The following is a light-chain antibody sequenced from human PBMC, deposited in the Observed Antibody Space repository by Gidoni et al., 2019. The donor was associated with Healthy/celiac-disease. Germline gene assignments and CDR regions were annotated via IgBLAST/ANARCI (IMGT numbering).Light chain of an antibody. J-gene: IGLJ3*02. V-gene: IGLV2-23*01. Sequence: QSALNQPASVSGSPGRSITISCHGTSSDVGSYTLVSWYQQHPGKAPKLMIYEGSKRPSGVSNRFSGSKSGNTASLTISGLQAEDEADYYCCSYAGSSTYVFGGGTKLTVL. CDR2: EGS. CDR3: CSYAGSSTYV. CDR1: SSDVGSYTL.